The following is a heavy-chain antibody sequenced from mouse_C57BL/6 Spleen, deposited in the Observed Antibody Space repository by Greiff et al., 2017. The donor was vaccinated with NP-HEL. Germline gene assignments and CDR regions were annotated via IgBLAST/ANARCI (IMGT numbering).Heavy chain of an antibody. CDR3: ARFRDDDYDGFAY. J-gene: IGHJ3*01. Sequence: QVQLKQSGAELARPGASVKLSCKASGYTFTSYGISWVKQRTGQGLEWIGEIYPRSGNTYYNEKFKGKATLTADKSSSTAYMELRSLTSEDSAVYFCARFRDDDYDGFAYWGQGTLVTVSA. CDR2: IYPRSGNT. D-gene: IGHD2-4*01. V-gene: IGHV1-81*01. CDR1: GYTFTSYG.